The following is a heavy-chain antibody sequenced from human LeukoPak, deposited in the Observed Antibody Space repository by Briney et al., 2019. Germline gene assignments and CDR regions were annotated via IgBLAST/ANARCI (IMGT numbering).Heavy chain of an antibody. Sequence: SGTLSLTCAVSNASISGRNWWTWVRQPPGQGLEWIGEVSHSGSTNYNPSLKSRVTISVDKSKNQFSLTLSSVTAADTAVYYCARVGSGRYNYGYSLVYWGQGTLVTVSS. J-gene: IGHJ4*02. CDR2: VSHSGST. CDR3: ARVGSGRYNYGYSLVY. CDR1: NASISGRNW. D-gene: IGHD5-18*01. V-gene: IGHV4-4*02.